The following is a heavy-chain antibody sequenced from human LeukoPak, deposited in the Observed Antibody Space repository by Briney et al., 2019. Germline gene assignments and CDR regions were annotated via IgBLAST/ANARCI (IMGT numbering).Heavy chain of an antibody. D-gene: IGHD2-15*01. Sequence: SETLSLTCTVSGGSISSSSCYWGWIRQPPGKGLEWIGSIYYSGSTYYNPSLKSRVTISVDKSKNQFSLKLSSVTAADTAVYYCARQYCSSSRCYSVEWFDPWGQGTLVTVSS. CDR3: ARQYCSSSRCYSVEWFDP. V-gene: IGHV4-39*01. CDR1: GGSISSSSCY. CDR2: IYYSGST. J-gene: IGHJ5*02.